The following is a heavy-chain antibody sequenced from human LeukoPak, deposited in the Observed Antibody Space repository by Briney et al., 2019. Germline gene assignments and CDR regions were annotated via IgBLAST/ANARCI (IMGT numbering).Heavy chain of an antibody. CDR2: INTNTGNP. Sequence: ASVKVSCKASGYTFTSYAMNWVRQAPGQGLEWMGWINTNTGNPTYAQGFTGRFVFSLDTSVSTAYLQISSLKAEDTAVYYCARGPSILYGDYALFDYWGQGTLVTVSS. J-gene: IGHJ4*02. CDR1: GYTFTSYA. D-gene: IGHD4-17*01. CDR3: ARGPSILYGDYALFDY. V-gene: IGHV7-4-1*02.